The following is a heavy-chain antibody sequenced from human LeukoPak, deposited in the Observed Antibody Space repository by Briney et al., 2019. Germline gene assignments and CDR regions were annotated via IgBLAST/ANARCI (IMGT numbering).Heavy chain of an antibody. Sequence: GGSLRLSCAASGFTFSGSVIHWVRQASEKGLEWVGRIRSKANSYATAYAASVKGRFTISRDDSKNTAYLQMNSLKTEDTAVYYCTGGSSTDFDYWGQGTLVTVSS. V-gene: IGHV3-73*01. CDR1: GFTFSGSV. J-gene: IGHJ4*02. D-gene: IGHD6-13*01. CDR2: IRSKANSYAT. CDR3: TGGSSTDFDY.